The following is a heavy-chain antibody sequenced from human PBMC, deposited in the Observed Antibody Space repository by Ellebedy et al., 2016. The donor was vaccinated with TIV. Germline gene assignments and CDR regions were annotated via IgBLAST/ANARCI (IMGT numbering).Heavy chain of an antibody. CDR1: GFKFSNFA. Sequence: GESLKISCAASGFKFSNFAMHWVRQAPGKGLEWVAIIWNHGNTEYYADSVKGRFTVSRDNSKNTLYLQMNSLRAEDTAVYYCARDYSRMAGPYYWGRGTLVTVSS. V-gene: IGHV3-33*08. D-gene: IGHD6-19*01. CDR3: ARDYSRMAGPYY. CDR2: IWNHGNTE. J-gene: IGHJ4*02.